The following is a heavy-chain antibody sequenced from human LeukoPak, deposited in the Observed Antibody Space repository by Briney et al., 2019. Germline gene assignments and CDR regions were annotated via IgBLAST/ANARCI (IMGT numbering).Heavy chain of an antibody. CDR1: GFTFSNYS. CDR2: ISSRSTYI. V-gene: IGHV3-21*01. CDR3: AKSTRAVMAMMDV. D-gene: IGHD3-16*01. J-gene: IGHJ6*04. Sequence: PGGSLRLSCAASGFTFSNYSMNSVRQPPGKGLEWVSSISSRSTYIYHADSVKGRFTISRDNAKNSLFLQMNSLRAEDTAVYFCAKSTRAVMAMMDVWGKGTTVTVSS.